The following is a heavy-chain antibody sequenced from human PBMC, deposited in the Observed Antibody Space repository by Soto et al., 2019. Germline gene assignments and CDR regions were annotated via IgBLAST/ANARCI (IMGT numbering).Heavy chain of an antibody. J-gene: IGHJ5*02. Sequence: PGWSLRLSCAASGFTFSSYAMHWVRQAPGKGLEWVAVISYDGSNKYYADSVKGRFTISRDNSKNTLYLQMNSLRAEDTAVYYCARGWIFGVVITNWFDPWGQGTLVTVAS. D-gene: IGHD3-3*01. CDR3: ARGWIFGVVITNWFDP. V-gene: IGHV3-30-3*01. CDR1: GFTFSSYA. CDR2: ISYDGSNK.